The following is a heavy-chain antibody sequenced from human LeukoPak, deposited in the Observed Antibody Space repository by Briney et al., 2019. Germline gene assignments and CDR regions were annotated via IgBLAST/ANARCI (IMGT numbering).Heavy chain of an antibody. Sequence: GSLRLSCAASGFPFSSYWMHWVRQAPGKGLLWVSRINSYGSSTNYADSVKGRFTISRDNAKNTLYLQMNSLRAEDTAVYYCVRESTFSGTTHSFDYWGQGTLVTVSS. CDR2: INSYGSST. V-gene: IGHV3-74*01. J-gene: IGHJ4*02. CDR1: GFPFSSYW. CDR3: VRESTFSGTTHSFDY. D-gene: IGHD1-1*01.